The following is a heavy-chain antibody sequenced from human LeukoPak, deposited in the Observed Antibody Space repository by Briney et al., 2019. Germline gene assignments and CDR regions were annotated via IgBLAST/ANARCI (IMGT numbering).Heavy chain of an antibody. CDR2: ISASGSST. CDR3: AKRGVRGSYYFDH. J-gene: IGHJ4*02. CDR1: GFSFTNYG. V-gene: IGHV3-23*01. D-gene: IGHD3-10*01. Sequence: PGGSLRLSCAASGFSFTNYGMSWVRQAPGKGLEWVSFISASGSSTHYADSVKGRFTISRDNSKNRVHLQINSLRAEDTAVYHCAKRGVRGSYYFDHWGQGTLVTVSS.